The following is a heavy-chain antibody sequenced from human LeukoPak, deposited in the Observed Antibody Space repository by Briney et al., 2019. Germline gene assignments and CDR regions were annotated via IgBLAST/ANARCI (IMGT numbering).Heavy chain of an antibody. J-gene: IGHJ4*02. D-gene: IGHD3-10*01. CDR3: ARGGGFYGSGTTHFDY. Sequence: PSETLSLTCAVSGGSISSGTYSWSWIRQPPGKGLEWIGYIFHNGNTHYNPSLKSRVTVSIDKSKNQFSLRLSSVTAADTAVYFCARGGGFYGSGTTHFDYWAREPWSPSPQ. CDR1: GGSISSGTYS. CDR2: IFHNGNT. V-gene: IGHV4-30-2*01.